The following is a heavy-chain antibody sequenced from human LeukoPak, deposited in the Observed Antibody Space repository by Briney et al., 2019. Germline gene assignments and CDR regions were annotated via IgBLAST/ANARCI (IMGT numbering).Heavy chain of an antibody. CDR2: INPNSGGT. Sequence: EASVKVSCKASGYTFTGYYMHWVRQAPGQGLEWMGWINPNSGGTNYAQKFQGRVTMTRDTSISTAYMELSRLRSDDTAVYYCVKDSAVWGSLNYFDPWGQGTLVTVSS. CDR3: VKDSAVWGSLNYFDP. D-gene: IGHD3-16*01. V-gene: IGHV1-2*02. CDR1: GYTFTGYY. J-gene: IGHJ5*02.